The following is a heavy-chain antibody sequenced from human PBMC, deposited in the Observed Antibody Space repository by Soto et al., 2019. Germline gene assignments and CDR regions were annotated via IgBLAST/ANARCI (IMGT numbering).Heavy chain of an antibody. CDR2: ISAYNGNT. CDR1: GYTFTSYG. D-gene: IGHD6-19*01. J-gene: IGHJ4*02. CDR3: ALPPIAVAGKVGDY. Sequence: GASVKVSCKASGYTFTSYGISWVRQAPGQGLEWMGWISAYNGNTNYAQKLQGRVTMTTDTSTSTAYMELRSLRSEDTAVYYCALPPIAVAGKVGDYWGQGTLVTVSS. V-gene: IGHV1-18*01.